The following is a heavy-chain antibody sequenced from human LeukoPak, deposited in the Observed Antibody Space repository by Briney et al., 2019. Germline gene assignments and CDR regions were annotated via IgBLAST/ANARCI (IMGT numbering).Heavy chain of an antibody. V-gene: IGHV3-21*01. CDR3: ARDFGPNILTGYFFDY. CDR2: ISGSSSYI. Sequence: PGGSLRLSCAASGFTFSNYGMNWVRQAPGKGLEWVSSISGSSSYIYYADSVKGRFTIYRDSAKNSLYLQMNSLRAEGTAVYYCARDFGPNILTGYFFDYWGQGTLVTVSS. D-gene: IGHD3-9*01. CDR1: GFTFSNYG. J-gene: IGHJ4*02.